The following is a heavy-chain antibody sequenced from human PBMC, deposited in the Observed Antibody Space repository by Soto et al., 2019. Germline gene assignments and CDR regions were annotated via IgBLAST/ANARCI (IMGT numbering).Heavy chain of an antibody. J-gene: IGHJ4*02. D-gene: IGHD1-1*01. CDR3: ARQAEGGYNGY. CDR1: GYTFTSYA. CDR2: INAGNGNT. Sequence: QVQLVQSGAEVKKPGASVKVSCKASGYTFTSYAMHRVRQAPGQRLEWMGWINAGNGNTKYSQKFQGRVTITRDTSASTAYMELSSLRSEDTAVYYCARQAEGGYNGYWGQGTLVTVSS. V-gene: IGHV1-3*01.